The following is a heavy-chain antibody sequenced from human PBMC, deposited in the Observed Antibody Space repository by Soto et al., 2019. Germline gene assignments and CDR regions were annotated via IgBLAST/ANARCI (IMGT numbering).Heavy chain of an antibody. D-gene: IGHD3-3*01. CDR2: IVGGSGST. CDR3: AADWSNRPFDF. V-gene: IGHV1-58*01. CDR1: GFTLTSAD. Sequence: QMQLMQSGPEVKKPGTSVKVSCKASGFTLTSADVQWVRQTRGQRLEWIGWIVGGSGSTNYAQQFQGRLAITRDMSTSTVYMELSSLRSEDTAVCYCAADWSNRPFDFWGQGTLVTVSS. J-gene: IGHJ4*02.